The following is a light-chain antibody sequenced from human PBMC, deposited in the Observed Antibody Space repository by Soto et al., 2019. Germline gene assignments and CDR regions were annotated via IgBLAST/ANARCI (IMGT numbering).Light chain of an antibody. Sequence: EMVLTQSRAALSLPPGERATLSCRTSQSVRSSLAWYQPPPGQAPRLLIYDASNRETGIPARFNSSGAGAACTRPISSLEPKDFALDCCRQRSNWPGTFRQGTRLEIK. V-gene: IGKV3-11*01. CDR3: RQRSNWPGT. CDR2: DAS. CDR1: QSVRSS. J-gene: IGKJ5*01.